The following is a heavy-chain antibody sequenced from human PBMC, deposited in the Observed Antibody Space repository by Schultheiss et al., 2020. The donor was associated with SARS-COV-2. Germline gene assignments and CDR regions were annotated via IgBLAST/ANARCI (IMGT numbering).Heavy chain of an antibody. V-gene: IGHV3-23*01. D-gene: IGHD2-15*01. CDR1: GFTLSNYG. CDR2: SSGSGTST. Sequence: GGSLRLSCTASGFTLSNYGMNWVRQAPGKGLEWVSCSSGSGTSTYYADSVRGRFTISRDNSKNTLYLQMNSLRDEDTAVYYCARTRYCSSGRCYSDYWVQGTLVTVSS. J-gene: IGHJ4*02. CDR3: ARTRYCSSGRCYSDY.